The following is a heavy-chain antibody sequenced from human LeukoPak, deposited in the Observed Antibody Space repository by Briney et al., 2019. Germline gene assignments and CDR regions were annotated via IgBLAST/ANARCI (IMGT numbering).Heavy chain of an antibody. J-gene: IGHJ4*02. Sequence: ASVKVSCKASGYIFTNSYVNWLRQSPRQRLEWLGIINPSDGRASYAQKFQGRVTMTRDTSTSTVYMDLSSLRSEDTAVYYCAREDYYDSSGYYNYWGQGTLVTVSS. CDR1: GYIFTNSY. CDR3: AREDYYDSSGYYNY. CDR2: INPSDGRA. D-gene: IGHD3-22*01. V-gene: IGHV1-46*01.